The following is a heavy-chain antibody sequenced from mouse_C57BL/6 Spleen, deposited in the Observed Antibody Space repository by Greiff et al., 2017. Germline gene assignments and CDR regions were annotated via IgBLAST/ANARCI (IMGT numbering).Heavy chain of an antibody. Sequence: EVKLVESGGGLVKPGGSLKLSCAASGFTFSDYGMHWVRQAPEKGLEWVAYISSGSSTIYYADTVKGRFTISRDNAKNTLFLQMTSLRSEDTAMYYCARDSSGPRFAYWGQGTLVTVSA. CDR1: GFTFSDYG. CDR3: ARDSSGPRFAY. V-gene: IGHV5-17*01. CDR2: ISSGSSTI. J-gene: IGHJ3*01. D-gene: IGHD3-2*02.